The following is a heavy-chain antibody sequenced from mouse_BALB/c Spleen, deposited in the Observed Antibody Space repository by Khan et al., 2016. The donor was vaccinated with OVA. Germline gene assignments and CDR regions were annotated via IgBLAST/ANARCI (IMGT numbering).Heavy chain of an antibody. CDR1: GDTFTSYV. J-gene: IGHJ2*01. CDR2: IYPYNDVT. D-gene: IGHD2-14*01. CDR3: ARNYRFVMYFDS. V-gene: IGHV1S136*01. Sequence: VQLQQPGPELVKPGASVKMSCTASGDTFTSYVIHWVKQKPGQGLDWIGYIYPYNDVTKFNEKFKGRATLTSDKSSSTAYMELSSLTSEDSAVYYCARNYRFVMYFDSWGQGTTLTVTS.